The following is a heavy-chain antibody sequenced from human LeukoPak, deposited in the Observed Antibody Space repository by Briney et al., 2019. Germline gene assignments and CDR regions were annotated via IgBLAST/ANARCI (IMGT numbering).Heavy chain of an antibody. V-gene: IGHV4-39*01. Sequence: PSETLSLTCTVSGDSMSSSHYCWGWIRQPPGKGLEWIGSIYYSGSTYYNPSLKSRVTMSVDTSKKQFSLKLSSVTAADTAVYYCARGSGQYYYGSDRGRIDPWGQGTLVTVSS. D-gene: IGHD3-10*01. CDR1: GDSMSSSHYC. J-gene: IGHJ5*02. CDR3: ARGSGQYYYGSDRGRIDP. CDR2: IYYSGST.